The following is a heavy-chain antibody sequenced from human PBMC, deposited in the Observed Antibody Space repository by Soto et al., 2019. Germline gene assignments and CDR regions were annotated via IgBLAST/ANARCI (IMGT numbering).Heavy chain of an antibody. CDR2: IYYSGST. J-gene: IGHJ4*02. D-gene: IGHD2-15*01. Sequence: QLQLQESGPGLVKPSETLSLTCTVSGGSISSSSYYWGWIRQPPGKGLEWIGSIYYSGSTYYNPSLKSRVTISVDTSKNQFSLKLSSVTAADTAVYYCARRLDIVVVVAATEEHYFDYWGQGTLVTVSS. V-gene: IGHV4-39*01. CDR1: GGSISSSSYY. CDR3: ARRLDIVVVVAATEEHYFDY.